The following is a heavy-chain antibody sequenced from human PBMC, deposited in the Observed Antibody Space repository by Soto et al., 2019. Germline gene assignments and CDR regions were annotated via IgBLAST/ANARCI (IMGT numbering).Heavy chain of an antibody. Sequence: EVQLVESGGGLVKPGGSLSLSCAASGFALSDYSMNWIRQAPGKGLEWVASISSSSRFIHYAESMQGRFIISRDNAKNSLYLHMSSLRAEDTAVYYCAGSADDGRDNWGQGTLVSVSS. CDR3: AGSADDGRDN. V-gene: IGHV3-21*01. D-gene: IGHD1-26*01. CDR2: ISSSSRFI. J-gene: IGHJ4*02. CDR1: GFALSDYS.